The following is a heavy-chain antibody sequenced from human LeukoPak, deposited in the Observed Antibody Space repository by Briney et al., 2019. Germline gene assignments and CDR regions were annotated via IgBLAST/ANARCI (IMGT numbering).Heavy chain of an antibody. Sequence: SETLSLTCAVSGYSISSGYYWGWIRQPAGKGLEWIGRIYTSGSTNYNPSLKSRVTISVDTSKNQFSLKLSSVTAADTAVYYCARGFGVPAAQWGQGTLVTVSS. CDR3: ARGFGVPAAQ. V-gene: IGHV4-61*02. CDR2: IYTSGST. J-gene: IGHJ4*02. CDR1: GYSISSGYY. D-gene: IGHD2-2*01.